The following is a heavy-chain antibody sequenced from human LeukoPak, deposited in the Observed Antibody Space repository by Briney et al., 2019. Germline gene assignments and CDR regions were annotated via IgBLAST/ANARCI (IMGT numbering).Heavy chain of an antibody. CDR1: GYTFTDYF. D-gene: IGHD3-16*01. V-gene: IGHV1-2*02. CDR2: IIPNSGGT. J-gene: IGHJ4*02. Sequence: GASVKVSCKASGYTFTDYFIHWVRQAPGQGLEWMGWIIPNSGGTNFAQKFQDRVTMTRDTSISTANMELNTLTSDATAVYYCARGGGGLAYWGQGTLVTVSS. CDR3: ARGGGGLAY.